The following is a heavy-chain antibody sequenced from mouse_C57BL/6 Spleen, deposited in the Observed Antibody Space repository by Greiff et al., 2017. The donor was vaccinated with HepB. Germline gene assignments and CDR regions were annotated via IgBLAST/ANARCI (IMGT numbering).Heavy chain of an antibody. CDR3: ARPGSSYFFAY. V-gene: IGHV1-82*01. J-gene: IGHJ3*01. CDR2: IYPGDGDT. Sequence: VQLQQSGPELVKPGASVKISCKASGYAFSSSWMNWVKQRPGKGLEWIGRIYPGDGDTNYNGKFKGKATLTADKSSSIAYMQLSSLTSEDSAVYFCARPGSSYFFAYWGQGTLVTVSA. CDR1: GYAFSSSW. D-gene: IGHD1-1*01.